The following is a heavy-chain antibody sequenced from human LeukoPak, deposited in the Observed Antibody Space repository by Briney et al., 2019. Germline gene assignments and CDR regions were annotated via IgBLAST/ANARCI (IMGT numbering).Heavy chain of an antibody. CDR2: ISGSGGST. CDR3: AKKGWFGELLFAR. D-gene: IGHD3-10*01. V-gene: IGHV3-23*01. Sequence: PGGSLRLSCAASGFTFSSYAMGWVRQAPGKGLEWVSAISGSGGSTYYADSVKGRFTISRDNSKNTLYLQMNSLRAEDTAVYYCAKKGWFGELLFARWGQGTLVTVSS. CDR1: GFTFSSYA. J-gene: IGHJ4*02.